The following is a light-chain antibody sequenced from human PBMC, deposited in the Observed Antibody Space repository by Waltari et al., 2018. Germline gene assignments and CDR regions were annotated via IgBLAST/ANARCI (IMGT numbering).Light chain of an antibody. Sequence: QSALTQPRSVSGSPGQSVTISCTGTSSDVGSYNYVCWYQQHPGKAPRLMIYDVNKWPSGVPDRFSGSKSGNTASLTISGLQAEDEADYYCCAYAGSAIFGGGTELTFL. CDR3: CAYAGSAI. CDR1: SSDVGSYNY. CDR2: DVN. V-gene: IGLV2-11*01. J-gene: IGLJ2*01.